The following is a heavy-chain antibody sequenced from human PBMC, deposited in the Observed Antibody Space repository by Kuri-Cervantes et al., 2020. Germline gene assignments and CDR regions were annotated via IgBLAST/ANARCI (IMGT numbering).Heavy chain of an antibody. CDR3: ARSPVVPAAEIDY. D-gene: IGHD2-2*01. Sequence: LRLSCTVSGGSISSGNYYWSWIRQHPGKGLEWIGYIYHSGSTYYNPSLKSRVTISVDTSKNQFSLKLSSVTAADTAVYYCARSPVVPAAEIDYWGQGTLVTVAS. CDR1: GGSISSGNYY. CDR2: IYHSGST. J-gene: IGHJ4*02. V-gene: IGHV4-30-4*01.